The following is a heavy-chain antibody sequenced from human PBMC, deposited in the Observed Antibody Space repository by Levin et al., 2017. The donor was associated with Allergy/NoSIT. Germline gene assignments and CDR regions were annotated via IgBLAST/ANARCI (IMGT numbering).Heavy chain of an antibody. CDR2: IYYSGST. CDR1: GGSISSYY. Sequence: RTSETLSLTCTVSGGSISSYYWIWIRQPPGKGLEWIGYIYYSGSTNYNPSLKSRVTISVDTSKNQFSLKLSSVTAADTAVYFCARGTHYHYYYMDGWGKGTTVTVSS. D-gene: IGHD1-1*01. J-gene: IGHJ6*03. V-gene: IGHV4-59*01. CDR3: ARGTHYHYYYMDG.